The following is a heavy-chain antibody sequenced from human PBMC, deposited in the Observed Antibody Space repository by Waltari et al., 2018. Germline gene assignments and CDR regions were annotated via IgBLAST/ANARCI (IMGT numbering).Heavy chain of an antibody. Sequence: EVHLLESGGGLVKPGGSRRLSCATSGFSFGASTRKWVRQAPGKGREWVSAMNSAGDTNYAPSVKGRFTISSDKSKSTLYLQMNSLRVEDTARYYCVKPLDYSGAFLPFESWGQGALVTVSS. CDR1: GFSFGAST. D-gene: IGHD1-26*01. CDR2: MNSAGDT. J-gene: IGHJ4*02. V-gene: IGHV3-23*01. CDR3: VKPLDYSGAFLPFES.